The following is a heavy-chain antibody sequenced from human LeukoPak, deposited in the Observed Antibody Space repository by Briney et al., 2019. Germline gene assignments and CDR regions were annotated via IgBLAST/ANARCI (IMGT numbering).Heavy chain of an antibody. D-gene: IGHD6-19*01. Sequence: GGSLRLSCAASGFTFSSYGMRWVRQAPGKGLEWVAVIWYDGSNKYYADSVKGRFTISRDNSKNTLYLQMNSLRAEDTAVYYCAKELGNPYSSGWDDWGQGTLVTVSS. CDR2: IWYDGSNK. V-gene: IGHV3-33*06. J-gene: IGHJ4*02. CDR3: AKELGNPYSSGWDD. CDR1: GFTFSSYG.